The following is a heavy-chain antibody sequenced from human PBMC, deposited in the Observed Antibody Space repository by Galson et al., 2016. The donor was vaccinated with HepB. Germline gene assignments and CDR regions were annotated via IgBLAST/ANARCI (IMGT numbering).Heavy chain of an antibody. J-gene: IGHJ3*02. Sequence: SETLSLTCTVSVGSISSYYWSWIRQPPGKGLEWIGYIYYSGSTNYNPSLKSRVTISVDTSKNQFSLKLSSVTAADTAVYYCARRRGGDAFDIWGQGTMVTVSS. CDR3: ARRRGGDAFDI. V-gene: IGHV4-59*08. D-gene: IGHD1-26*01. CDR1: VGSISSYY. CDR2: IYYSGST.